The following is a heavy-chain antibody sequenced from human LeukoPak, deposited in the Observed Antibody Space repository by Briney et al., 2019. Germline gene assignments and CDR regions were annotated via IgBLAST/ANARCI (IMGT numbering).Heavy chain of an antibody. CDR2: ISYDGNDK. Sequence: GGSLRLSCAASGFTFRNYAMHWVHQAPGKGLEWVAFISYDGNDKYYADSVKGRFTISRDNSKNTLYLQMNSLRAEDTAVYYCAKDEPGSYSPSDYWGQGTLVTVSS. D-gene: IGHD3-10*01. CDR1: GFTFRNYA. V-gene: IGHV3-30*18. J-gene: IGHJ4*02. CDR3: AKDEPGSYSPSDY.